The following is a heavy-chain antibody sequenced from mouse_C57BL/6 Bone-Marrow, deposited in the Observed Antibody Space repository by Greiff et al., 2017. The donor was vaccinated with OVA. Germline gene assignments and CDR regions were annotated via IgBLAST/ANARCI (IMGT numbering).Heavy chain of an antibody. CDR2: IDPENGAT. CDR1: GFNIKDDY. Sequence: VQLQQSGAELVRPGASVKLSCTASGFNIKDDYMHWVKQRPEQGLEWIGWIDPENGATEYASKFQGMGPITADTSSNTAYLQLSSLTSEDTAVYYCTTGAMDYWGQGTSVTVSS. CDR3: TTGAMDY. V-gene: IGHV14-4*01. J-gene: IGHJ4*01.